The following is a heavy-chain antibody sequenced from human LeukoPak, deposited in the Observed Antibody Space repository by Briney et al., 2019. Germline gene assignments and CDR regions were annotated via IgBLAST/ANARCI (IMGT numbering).Heavy chain of an antibody. CDR2: ISNSGSTI. Sequence: GGSLRLSCAASGFTFSDYYMTWIRQAPGKGLEWVSYISNSGSTIYYADSVKGRFTISRDNGKNSLYLQMNSLRAEDTAVYYCAREHTSGTYYIAYWGQGTLVTVSS. D-gene: IGHD1-26*01. CDR1: GFTFSDYY. J-gene: IGHJ4*02. V-gene: IGHV3-11*01. CDR3: AREHTSGTYYIAY.